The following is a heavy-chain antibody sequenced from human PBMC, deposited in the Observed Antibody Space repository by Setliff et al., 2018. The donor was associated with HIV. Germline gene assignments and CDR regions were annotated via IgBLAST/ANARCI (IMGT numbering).Heavy chain of an antibody. CDR2: IFYSGIT. V-gene: IGHV4-39*01. J-gene: IGHJ3*02. CDR1: GGSFTSRSYY. D-gene: IGHD3-3*01. Sequence: SETLSLTCTVSGGSFTSRSYYWGWIRQPPGKGLEWIGSIFYSGITYYNPSLKSGVTISVDTSKNQFSLNLTSVTAADTAVYYCARSKTFYDFWGGYYTHGAFKIWGLGTMVTVSS. CDR3: ARSKTFYDFWGGYYTHGAFKI.